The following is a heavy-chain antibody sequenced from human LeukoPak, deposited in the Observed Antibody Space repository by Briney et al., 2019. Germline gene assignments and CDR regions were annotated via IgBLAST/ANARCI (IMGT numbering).Heavy chain of an antibody. CDR3: ARLLIVACDNYFDY. Sequence: SETLSLTCTVSGGSISTGSYYWGWIRQPPGKGLEWIGNIYYSGNTYYNPSLKSRVTISIDTSKNQFSLQLSSVTAADTAVYFCARLLIVACDNYFDYWGQGTLVTVSS. V-gene: IGHV4-39*01. CDR1: GGSISTGSYY. D-gene: IGHD5-12*01. J-gene: IGHJ4*02. CDR2: IYYSGNT.